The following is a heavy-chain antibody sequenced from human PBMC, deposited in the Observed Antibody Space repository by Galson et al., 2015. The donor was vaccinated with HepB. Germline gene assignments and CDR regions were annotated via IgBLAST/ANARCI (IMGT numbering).Heavy chain of an antibody. Sequence: SLRLSCATSGFTFSDYYMNWIRQAPGKGLEWVSYIGRGDNHTNSADSVKGRFTISRDNAKNVVFLQMTSLRAEDTGVHFCARDLVRGVIGYWGQGTLITVSS. V-gene: IGHV3-11*05. D-gene: IGHD3-10*02. CDR2: IGRGDNHT. CDR3: ARDLVRGVIGY. J-gene: IGHJ4*02. CDR1: GFTFSDYY.